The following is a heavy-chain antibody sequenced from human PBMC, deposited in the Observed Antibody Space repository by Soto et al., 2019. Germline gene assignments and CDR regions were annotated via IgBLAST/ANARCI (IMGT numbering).Heavy chain of an antibody. CDR3: ASRAGSGSYLDY. V-gene: IGHV1-46*03. Sequence: QVQLVQSGAEVKKPGASVKVSCKASGYTFTSYYMHWVRQAPGQGLEWMGIINPSGGSTSYEQKSPGRVTSPMDKSTSTVYKKRSSLRSEDTAVYYCASRAGSGSYLDYWGQGTLVTVSS. CDR1: GYTFTSYY. D-gene: IGHD3-10*01. CDR2: INPSGGST. J-gene: IGHJ4*02.